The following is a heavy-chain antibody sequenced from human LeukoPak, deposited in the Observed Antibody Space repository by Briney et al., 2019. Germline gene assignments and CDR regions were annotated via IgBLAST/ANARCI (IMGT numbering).Heavy chain of an antibody. CDR3: ARSVVEPAASYMDV. CDR2: ISTSSSYI. J-gene: IGHJ6*03. CDR1: GFTSSSYS. Sequence: KAGGSLRLSCAASGFTSSSYSMNWVRQAPGKGLEWVSSISTSSSYIYYADSVKGRFTISRDNAKNSLFLQMNSLRAEDTAVYYCARSVVEPAASYMDVWGKGTTVTISS. D-gene: IGHD2-2*01. V-gene: IGHV3-21*01.